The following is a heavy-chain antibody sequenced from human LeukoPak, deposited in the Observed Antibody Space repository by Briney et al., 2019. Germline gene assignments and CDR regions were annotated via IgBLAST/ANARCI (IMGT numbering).Heavy chain of an antibody. CDR1: GGSIKSSSYY. J-gene: IGHJ3*02. CDR2: IFYTGTT. D-gene: IGHD6-19*01. Sequence: SETLPLTCTVSGGSIKSSSYYWGWIRQPPGKGLEWIGSIFYTGTTYYNPSLKSRVTISVDTSKNQFSLKLSSVTAADTAVYYCARHLGQGSGSDAFDIWGQGTMVTVSS. V-gene: IGHV4-39*01. CDR3: ARHLGQGSGSDAFDI.